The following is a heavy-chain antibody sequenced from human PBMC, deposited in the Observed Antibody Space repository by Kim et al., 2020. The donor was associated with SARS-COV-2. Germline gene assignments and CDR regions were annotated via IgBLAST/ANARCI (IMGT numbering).Heavy chain of an antibody. Sequence: SETLSLTCTVSGGSISSSDYYWVWIRQPPGQGLEWIGSNYYTGTTYYNLTLQSRVTISVDTNKNQLSLSLSSVTDATVYYCARHGCAGGVCYFGPWGQRT. D-gene: IGHD2-8*02. CDR3: ARHGCAGGVCYFGP. CDR1: GGSISSSDYY. J-gene: IGHJ5*02. V-gene: IGHV4-39*01. CDR2: NYYTGTT.